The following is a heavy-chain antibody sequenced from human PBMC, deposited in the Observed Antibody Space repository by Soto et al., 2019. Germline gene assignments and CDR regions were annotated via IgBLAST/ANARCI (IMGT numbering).Heavy chain of an antibody. CDR2: TQDSGTR. CDR3: ARGTDTWFFDL. J-gene: IGHJ2*01. CDR1: GGSISSGGYY. D-gene: IGHD5-18*01. Sequence: QVQLQESSPGLVKPSQALSLTCTASGGSISSGGYYWSWTRQHPGKGLEWIGYTQDSGTRYYKASLKSGITITLDTSKNQLSLKLTSVNAAATAVYYCARGTDTWFFDLWGRGTLVTVSS. V-gene: IGHV4-31*03.